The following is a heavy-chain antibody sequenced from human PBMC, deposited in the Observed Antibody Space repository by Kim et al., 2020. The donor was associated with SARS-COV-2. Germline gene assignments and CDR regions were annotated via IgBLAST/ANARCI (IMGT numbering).Heavy chain of an antibody. D-gene: IGHD1-1*01. J-gene: IGHJ4*02. Sequence: GGSLRLSCATSGFPFSSWAMTWVRQAPGKGLEWVSGIVGSGDSTAYADSVKGRFTISRDNSRNMLYLQMNSLRADDTAVYYCAHIWNSAYWGQGTLVTVS. CDR3: AHIWNSAY. V-gene: IGHV3-23*01. CDR2: IVGSGDST. CDR1: GFPFSSWA.